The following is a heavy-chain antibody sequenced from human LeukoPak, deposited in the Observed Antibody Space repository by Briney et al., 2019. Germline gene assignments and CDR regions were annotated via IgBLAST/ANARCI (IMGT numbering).Heavy chain of an antibody. CDR1: GGSFSGYY. CDR2: INHSGST. V-gene: IGHV4-34*01. Sequence: SETLSLTCAVYGGSFSGYYWSWLRQPPGKGLEWIGEINHSGSTNYNPSLKSRVTISVDTSKNQFSLKLSSVTAADTAVYYCARHGCSGAGCPFQHWGQGTLVTVSS. CDR3: ARHGCSGAGCPFQH. D-gene: IGHD2-15*01. J-gene: IGHJ1*01.